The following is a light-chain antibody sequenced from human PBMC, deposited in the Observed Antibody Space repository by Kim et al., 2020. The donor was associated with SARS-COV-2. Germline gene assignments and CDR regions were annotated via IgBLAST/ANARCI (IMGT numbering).Light chain of an antibody. Sequence: ATVGDRVTITCRASQAISHYLAWFQQKPGKAPRSLIYTASSLHTGVPSRFSGSGSGTDFTLTINSLQPEDFATYYCQQYNTFPYTFGQGTKLEI. CDR3: QQYNTFPYT. CDR2: TAS. J-gene: IGKJ2*01. V-gene: IGKV1-16*01. CDR1: QAISHY.